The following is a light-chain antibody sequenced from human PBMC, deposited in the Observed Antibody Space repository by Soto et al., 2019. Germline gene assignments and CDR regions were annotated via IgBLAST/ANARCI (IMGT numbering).Light chain of an antibody. V-gene: IGKV1-5*01. CDR2: DAS. J-gene: IGKJ1*01. CDR1: QSISSW. Sequence: DIQMTQSPSTLSASLVYRFTITCPASQSISSWLAWYQQKPGKAPKLLIYDASRLESGVPSRFGGSGSGTEFTLIISSLQPDDFATYYCQQYNSYPWTFGQGTKV. CDR3: QQYNSYPWT.